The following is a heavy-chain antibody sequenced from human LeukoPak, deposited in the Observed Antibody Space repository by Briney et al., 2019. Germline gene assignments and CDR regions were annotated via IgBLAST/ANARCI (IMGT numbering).Heavy chain of an antibody. D-gene: IGHD6-25*01. CDR2: IYYSGST. V-gene: IGHV4-39*01. Sequence: PSETLSLTCTVSGGSISSSSYYWGWIRQPPGKGLEWIGSIYYSGSTYYNPSLKSRVTISVDTSKNQFSLKLSSVTAADTAVYYCARPNKAATLYFDYWGQGTLVTVSP. CDR3: ARPNKAATLYFDY. CDR1: GGSISSSSYY. J-gene: IGHJ4*02.